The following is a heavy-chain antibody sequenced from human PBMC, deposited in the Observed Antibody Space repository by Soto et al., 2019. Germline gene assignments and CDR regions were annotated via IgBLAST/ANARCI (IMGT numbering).Heavy chain of an antibody. CDR1: GGSISSGGYY. V-gene: IGHV4-31*03. Sequence: QVQLQESGPGLVKPSQTLSLTCTVSGGSISSGGYYWSWIRQHPGKGLEWIGYIYYSGSTYYNPSLKSRGXXSXDXXKNQFSLKLSAVTAADTAVYYCAMEIAAAGYNFDYWGQGTLVTVSS. D-gene: IGHD6-13*01. J-gene: IGHJ4*02. CDR3: AMEIAAAGYNFDY. CDR2: IYYSGST.